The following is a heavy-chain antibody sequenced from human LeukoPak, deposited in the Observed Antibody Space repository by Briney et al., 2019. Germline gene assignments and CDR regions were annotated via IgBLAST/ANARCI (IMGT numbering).Heavy chain of an antibody. V-gene: IGHV1-46*01. D-gene: IGHD3-3*01. CDR3: ARGSSAIFGVVIPLDY. CDR2: INPSGGST. CDR1: GYTFTGYY. Sequence: ASVKVSCKASGYTFTGYYIHWVRPAPGQGLEWMGIINPSGGSTTYSQKFQGRVAMTRDMSTSTVYMEVSSLRSEDTAVYYCARGSSAIFGVVIPLDYWGQGTLVTVSS. J-gene: IGHJ4*02.